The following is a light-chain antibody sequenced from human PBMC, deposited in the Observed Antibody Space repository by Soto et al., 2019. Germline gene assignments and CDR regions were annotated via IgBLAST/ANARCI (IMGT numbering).Light chain of an antibody. Sequence: DIQMTQSPSTLSASVGDRVTITCRASQSISSWLAWYQQKPGKAPKVLIYDASSLESGVPSRFSGSGSGTEFTLTISSLQPDDFATYYCQQYNSNLLTFGGGTKVEIK. CDR1: QSISSW. J-gene: IGKJ4*01. CDR2: DAS. CDR3: QQYNSNLLT. V-gene: IGKV1-5*01.